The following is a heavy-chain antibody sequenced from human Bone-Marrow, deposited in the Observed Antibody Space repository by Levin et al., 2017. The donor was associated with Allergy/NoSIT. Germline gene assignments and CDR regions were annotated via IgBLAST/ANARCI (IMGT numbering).Heavy chain of an antibody. V-gene: IGHV4-30-4*01. D-gene: IGHD3-22*01. J-gene: IGHJ4*02. CDR3: VRIYYDSSGSYFRTFDY. CDR2: IYHSGST. CDR1: GGSVSSGDCQ. Sequence: SETLSLTCTVSGGSVSSGDCQWTWIRQPPGKGLEWIGSIYHSGSTYYNPSLKSRISISMDASKNQFSLKLSYATASDTAVYYCVRIYYDSSGSYFRTFDYWGQGSLVTVSS.